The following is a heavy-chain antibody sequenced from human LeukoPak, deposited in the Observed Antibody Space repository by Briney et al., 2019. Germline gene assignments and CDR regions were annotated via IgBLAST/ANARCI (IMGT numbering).Heavy chain of an antibody. CDR2: INPNSGGT. CDR3: ARDFTQNYFDTSGYPGDY. V-gene: IGHV1-2*02. J-gene: IGHJ4*02. Sequence: GASVKVSCKASGYTFTGYYMHWVRQAPGQGLEWMGWINPNSGGTNYAQKLQGSVTMTRDTSISTAYMELSRLRSDDTAVYYCARDFTQNYFDTSGYPGDYWGQGTLVTVSS. CDR1: GYTFTGYY. D-gene: IGHD3-22*01.